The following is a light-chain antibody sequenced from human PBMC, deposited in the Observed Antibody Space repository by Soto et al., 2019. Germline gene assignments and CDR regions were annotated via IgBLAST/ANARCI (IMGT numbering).Light chain of an antibody. J-gene: IGLJ1*01. CDR3: NSYRTVSTYV. V-gene: IGLV2-14*01. CDR2: DVG. CDR1: SSDIGGYNF. Sequence: QSALTQPASVSGSPGQSITIACTGTSSDIGGYNFVSWYQQHPGKAPKLLIYDVGNRPSGVSNRFSGSKSGNTASLTISGLQAEDEAHYYCNSYRTVSTYVFGTGTKVHRP.